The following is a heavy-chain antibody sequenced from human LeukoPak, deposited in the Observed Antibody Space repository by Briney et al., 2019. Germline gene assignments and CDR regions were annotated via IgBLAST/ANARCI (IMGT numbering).Heavy chain of an antibody. V-gene: IGHV1-46*01. CDR2: INPGGRST. J-gene: IGHJ4*02. CDR1: GYTFTNYY. D-gene: IGHD5-24*01. CDR3: AREIGPIQLHLWGSAFDY. Sequence: ASVKVSCKASGYTFTNYYIHWVRQAPGQGLEWMGIINPGGRSTSYAQKFQGRVTMTRDTSTSTVYMELSSLRSEDTAVNYCAREIGPIQLHLWGSAFDYWGQGTLVTVSS.